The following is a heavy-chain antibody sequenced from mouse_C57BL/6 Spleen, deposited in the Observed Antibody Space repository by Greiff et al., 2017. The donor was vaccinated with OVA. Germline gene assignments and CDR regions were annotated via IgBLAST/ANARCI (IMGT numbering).Heavy chain of an antibody. CDR1: GYTFTSSG. J-gene: IGHJ4*01. CDR2: IYPRSGNT. CDR3: ARRGDGYYVDYAMDY. Sequence: VKLMESGAELARPGASVKLSCKASGYTFTSSGISWVKQRTGQGLEWIGEIYPRSGNTYYNEKFKGKATLTADKSSSTAYMELRSLTSEDSAVYFCARRGDGYYVDYAMDYWGQGTSVTVSS. V-gene: IGHV1-81*01. D-gene: IGHD2-3*01.